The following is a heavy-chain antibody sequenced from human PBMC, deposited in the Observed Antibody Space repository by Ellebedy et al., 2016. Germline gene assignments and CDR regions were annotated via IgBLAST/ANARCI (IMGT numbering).Heavy chain of an antibody. CDR3: ARGSITVFGGVDV. D-gene: IGHD3-3*01. Sequence: GESLKISCAASGVIVRDNYMRWVRQAPGKGLEWVALIYSGGSTNYADSVKGRFTISRDNAKNTLYLQMNSLRAEDTAVYYCARGSITVFGGVDVWGKGTTVTVSS. J-gene: IGHJ6*04. CDR2: IYSGGST. CDR1: GVIVRDNY. V-gene: IGHV3-66*01.